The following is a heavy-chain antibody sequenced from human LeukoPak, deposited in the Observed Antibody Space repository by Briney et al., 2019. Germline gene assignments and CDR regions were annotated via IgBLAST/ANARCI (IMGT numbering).Heavy chain of an antibody. J-gene: IGHJ4*02. CDR2: ISSSGDTK. V-gene: IGHV3-48*03. D-gene: IGHD1-1*01. CDR1: GFTFSSYE. Sequence: QTGGSLRLSCAASGFTFSSYEMNWVRQAPGKGLEWVSYISSSGDTKYYADSVKGRFTISRDNAKKSVFLQMNSLRAGDTAVYYCARGWRYGDYWGQGTLVTVSS. CDR3: ARGWRYGDY.